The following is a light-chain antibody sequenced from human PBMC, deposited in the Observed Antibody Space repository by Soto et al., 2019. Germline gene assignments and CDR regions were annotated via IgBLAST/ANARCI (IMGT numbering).Light chain of an antibody. V-gene: IGKV3-20*01. J-gene: IGKJ5*01. Sequence: EIVLTQSPGTLSLSPGEGATLSCRSSQSVSNNYLAWDQQKPGQAQRLLIYGASNRATGIPDRFSCSGSWTDFTLTISRLEPEDFAVYYCQQYGSSAPISFGQGTRLEIK. CDR3: QQYGSSAPIS. CDR1: QSVSNNY. CDR2: GAS.